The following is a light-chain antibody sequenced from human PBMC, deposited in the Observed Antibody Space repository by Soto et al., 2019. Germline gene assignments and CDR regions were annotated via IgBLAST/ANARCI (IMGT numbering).Light chain of an antibody. V-gene: IGLV2-14*01. Sequence: QSVLTQPASVSWSPGQSLTISCIGTSSDVGGYNYVSWYQHHPGNAPKLIIYEVSNRPSGVSNRFSGSKSANTASLTISGLQADDEADYYCSSYTSSSTYVFGIGTKVTVL. CDR1: SSDVGGYNY. J-gene: IGLJ1*01. CDR3: SSYTSSSTYV. CDR2: EVS.